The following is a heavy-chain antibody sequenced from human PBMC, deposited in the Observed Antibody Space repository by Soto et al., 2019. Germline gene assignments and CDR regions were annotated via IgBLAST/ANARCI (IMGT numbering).Heavy chain of an antibody. Sequence: LRLSCEASRFTFRNFAMSWVRQSPGKGLEWISTIGVTEGSTYYTDSVRGRFTISRDNSKNTLYLQMNSLRVGDTALYYCAKVMYTWNDVAAFDSWGQGTLVTVSS. CDR3: AKVMYTWNDVAAFDS. CDR1: RFTFRNFA. V-gene: IGHV3-23*01. J-gene: IGHJ4*02. D-gene: IGHD1-1*01. CDR2: IGVTEGST.